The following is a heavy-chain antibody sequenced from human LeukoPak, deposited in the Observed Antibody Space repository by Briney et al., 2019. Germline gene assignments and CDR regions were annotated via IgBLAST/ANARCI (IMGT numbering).Heavy chain of an antibody. D-gene: IGHD2-2*01. V-gene: IGHV1-69*06. CDR3: ARGLTDIVVVPAATYFDY. J-gene: IGHJ4*02. CDR2: IIPIFGTA. CDR1: GGTFSSYA. Sequence: SVKVSCMASGGTFSSYAISWVRQAPGEGLEWMGGIIPIFGTANYAQKFQGRVTITADKSTSTAYMELSSLRSEDTAVYYCARGLTDIVVVPAATYFDYWGQGTLVTVSS.